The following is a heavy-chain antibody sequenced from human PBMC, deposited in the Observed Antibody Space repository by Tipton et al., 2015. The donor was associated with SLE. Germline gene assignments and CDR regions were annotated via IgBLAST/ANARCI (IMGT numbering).Heavy chain of an antibody. CDR3: TTVIWYSRPPY. J-gene: IGHJ4*02. D-gene: IGHD6-13*01. V-gene: IGHV3-15*01. Sequence: SLRLSCAASGFTFSNAWMSWVRQAPGKGLEWVGCIKSKTDGETTDYAAPVKGRFTISRDDSKNTLYLQMNSLKTEDTAVYYCTTVIWYSRPPYWGQGTLVTVSS. CDR2: IKSKTDGETT. CDR1: GFTFSNAW.